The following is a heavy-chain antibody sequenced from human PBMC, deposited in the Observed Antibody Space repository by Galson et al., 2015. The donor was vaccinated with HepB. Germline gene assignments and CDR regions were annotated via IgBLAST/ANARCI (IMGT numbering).Heavy chain of an antibody. CDR1: GGTFSSYG. J-gene: IGHJ6*02. CDR3: ARDLRGYLGSYYGKDV. V-gene: IGHV1-69*04. CDR2: VIPIIDET. D-gene: IGHD3-16*01. Sequence: SVKVSCKAYGGTFSSYGISWVRQAPGQGLEWLGRVIPIIDETMYAQKFQGRVTITADKSTMTAYMDLSSLRSEDTAVYYCARDLRGYLGSYYGKDVWGQGTPVTVSS.